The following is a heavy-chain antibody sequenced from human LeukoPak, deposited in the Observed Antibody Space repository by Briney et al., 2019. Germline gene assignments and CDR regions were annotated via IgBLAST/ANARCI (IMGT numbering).Heavy chain of an antibody. Sequence: PSETLSLTCTVSGGSISSSSYYWGWIRQPPGKGPEWIGSIYYSGSTYYNPSLKSRVTISVDTSKNQFSLKVTSVTAADAAVYYCARMRGGGIGYSNYMGVWGKGTTVIVSS. CDR1: GGSISSSSYY. CDR3: ARMRGGGIGYSNYMGV. D-gene: IGHD2-15*01. V-gene: IGHV4-39*07. CDR2: IYYSGST. J-gene: IGHJ6*03.